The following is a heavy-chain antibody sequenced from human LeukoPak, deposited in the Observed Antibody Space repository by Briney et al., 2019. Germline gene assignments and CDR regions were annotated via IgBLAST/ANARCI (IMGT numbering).Heavy chain of an antibody. J-gene: IGHJ4*02. D-gene: IGHD3-22*01. Sequence: GGSLRLSCAASGFTFSSYCMSWVRQAPGKGLEWVANIKQDGSEKYYVVSVKGRFTISRDNAKNSLYLQMNSLRAEDTAVYYCARGGVAYYYDSSGYYALDYWGQGTLVTVSS. CDR2: IKQDGSEK. V-gene: IGHV3-7*01. CDR3: ARGGVAYYYDSSGYYALDY. CDR1: GFTFSSYC.